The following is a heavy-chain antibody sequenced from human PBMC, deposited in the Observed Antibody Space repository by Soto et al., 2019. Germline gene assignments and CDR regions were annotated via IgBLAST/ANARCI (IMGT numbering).Heavy chain of an antibody. D-gene: IGHD3-22*01. J-gene: IGHJ5*02. V-gene: IGHV3-21*01. CDR2: ISSSSSYI. CDR3: ARVPYDSAGYYEAYNWFDP. CDR1: GFIFSTYS. Sequence: PGGSLRLSCAASGFIFSTYSMNWVRQAPGKGLEWVSYISSSSSYIYYADSVKGRFTISRDNAKNTLYLQMNSLRADDTAVYYCARVPYDSAGYYEAYNWFDPWGQGALVTVSS.